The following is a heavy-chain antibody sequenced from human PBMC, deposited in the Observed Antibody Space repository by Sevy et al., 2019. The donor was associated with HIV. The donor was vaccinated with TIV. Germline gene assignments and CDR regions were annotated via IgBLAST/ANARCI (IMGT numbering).Heavy chain of an antibody. D-gene: IGHD4-4*01. CDR3: ARFLKGDYTNYFDS. CDR1: GFSLNTSGVG. J-gene: IGHJ4*02. CDR2: IFWDDEK. V-gene: IGHV2-5*02. Sequence: SGPTLVKPAQTLTLTCSFSGFSLNTSGVGVGWIRLPPGKALEWLALIFWDDEKRYSPPLKNRLTITKDTSKNQVVLTMTNMDPVDTATYYCARFLKGDYTNYFDSWDQGSLVIVSS.